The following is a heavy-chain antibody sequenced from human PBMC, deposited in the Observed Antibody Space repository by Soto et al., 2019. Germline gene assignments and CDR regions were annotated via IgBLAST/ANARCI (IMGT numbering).Heavy chain of an antibody. D-gene: IGHD6-13*01. J-gene: IGHJ6*02. CDR2: ISYDGSNK. CDR3: AKDGRAAAEYYYYYGMDV. Sequence: VQLVESGGGVVQPGRSLRLSCAASGFTFSSYGMHWVRQAPGKGLEWGEVISYDGSNKYYADSVKGRFTIARDNSKKTLYLQMNSLRAEDTAVFYCAKDGRAAAEYYYYYGMDVWGQGTTVSVAS. V-gene: IGHV3-30*18. CDR1: GFTFSSYG.